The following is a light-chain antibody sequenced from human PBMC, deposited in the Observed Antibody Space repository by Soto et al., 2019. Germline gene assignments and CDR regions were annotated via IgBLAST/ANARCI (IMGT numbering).Light chain of an antibody. V-gene: IGLV2-8*01. CDR2: EVS. Sequence: QSVLTQPPSASGSPGQSVTISCTGTSSDVGGYNYVSWYQQHPGQAPKLMIYEVSKRPSGVPDRFSGSKSGNTASLTVSGLQAEDEADYYRSSYGGSNNYVFGTGTKVTVL. CDR1: SSDVGGYNY. J-gene: IGLJ1*01. CDR3: SSYGGSNNYV.